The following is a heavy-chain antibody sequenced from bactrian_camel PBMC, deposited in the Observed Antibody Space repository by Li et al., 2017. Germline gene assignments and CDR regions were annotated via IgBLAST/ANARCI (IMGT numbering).Heavy chain of an antibody. V-gene: IGHV3S42*01. CDR1: GLTFSTHA. Sequence: VPLVDSGGGLVQPGGSLRLSCAASGLTFSTHAMSWVRQASGKEREGVARHNTDGSARYADFVKGRFSLSKDNAKNTLYLQMDNLKPEDTAMYYCAAGVPNQGGSCLYGYWGQGTQVTVS. J-gene: IGHJ6*01. CDR2: RHNTDGSA. CDR3: AAGVPNQGGSCLYGY. D-gene: IGHD6*01.